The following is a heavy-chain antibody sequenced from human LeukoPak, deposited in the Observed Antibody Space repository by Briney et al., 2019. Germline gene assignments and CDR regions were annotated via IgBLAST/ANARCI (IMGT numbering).Heavy chain of an antibody. CDR3: ARIRPYSSSSLGYYMDV. Sequence: SGPALVKPTQTLTLTCTFSGFSLSTSGMCVSWIRQPPGKALEWLARIDWDDDKFYSTSLKTRLTISKDTSKNQVVLTMTNMDPVDTATYYCARIRPYSSSSLGYYMDVWGKGTTVTVSS. CDR1: GFSLSTSGMC. J-gene: IGHJ6*03. D-gene: IGHD6-6*01. V-gene: IGHV2-70*17. CDR2: IDWDDDK.